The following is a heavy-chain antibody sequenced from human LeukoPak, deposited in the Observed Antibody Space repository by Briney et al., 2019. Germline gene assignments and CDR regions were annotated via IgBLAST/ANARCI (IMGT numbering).Heavy chain of an antibody. CDR1: GFTFSTYW. CDR3: ARLGTAEGTLEDY. CDR2: IKHDGSEK. V-gene: IGHV3-7*01. D-gene: IGHD6-13*01. J-gene: IGHJ4*02. Sequence: PGGSLRLSCGASGFTFSTYWMSCVRQPPGKGLEGVANIKHDGSEKYCVGSVEGRFTISRDNAKNPLHLQMNSLRAEDTAVYYCARLGTAEGTLEDYWGQGTLVTVS.